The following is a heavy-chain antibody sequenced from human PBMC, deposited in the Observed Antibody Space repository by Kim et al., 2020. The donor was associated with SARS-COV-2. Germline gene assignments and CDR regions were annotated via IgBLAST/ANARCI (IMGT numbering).Heavy chain of an antibody. D-gene: IGHD2-2*01. Sequence: VKSRITINPDTSKNQFSLQLNSVTPEDTAVYYCAREIPAAMHDYYYGMDVWGQGTTVTVSS. J-gene: IGHJ6*02. V-gene: IGHV6-1*01. CDR3: AREIPAAMHDYYYGMDV.